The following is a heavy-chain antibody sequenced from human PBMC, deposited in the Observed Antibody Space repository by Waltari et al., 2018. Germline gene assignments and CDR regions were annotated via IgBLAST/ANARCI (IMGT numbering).Heavy chain of an antibody. CDR3: ARDYSIVVVPAAKTYYYYGMDV. CDR2: ISSSGSTI. V-gene: IGHV3-48*03. J-gene: IGHJ6*02. CDR1: GFTFSSYE. D-gene: IGHD2-2*01. Sequence: EVQLVESGGGLVQPGGSLRLSCAASGFTFSSYEMHWVSQAPGKGLEWVSYISSSGSTIYYADSVKGRFTISRDNAKNSLYLQMNSLRAEDTAVYYCARDYSIVVVPAAKTYYYYGMDVWGQGTTVTVSS.